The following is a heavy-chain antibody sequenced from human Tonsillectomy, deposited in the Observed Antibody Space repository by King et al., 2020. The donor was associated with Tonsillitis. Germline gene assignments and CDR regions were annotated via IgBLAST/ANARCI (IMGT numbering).Heavy chain of an antibody. D-gene: IGHD3-22*01. CDR2: ISYDGSNE. V-gene: IGHV3-30*18. J-gene: IGHJ4*02. CDR3: AKEDYDSTRYYFDY. CDR1: GFTFSSYG. Sequence: HVQLVESGGGVVQPGRSLRLSCAASGFTFSSYGMHWVRQAPGKGLEWVAVISYDGSNEYYPDSVKGRFTISRDNSKNTLYLQMSSLRAEDTAVYYCAKEDYDSTRYYFDYWGQGALVTVSP.